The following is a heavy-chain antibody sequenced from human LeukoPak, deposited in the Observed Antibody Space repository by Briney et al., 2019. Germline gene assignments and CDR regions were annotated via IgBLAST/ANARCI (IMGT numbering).Heavy chain of an antibody. Sequence: ASVKVSCKASGYTFTGYYIHWVRQAPGQGLEWIGWINPNSGATSYAQNFQGRVTVTRDTSISTVYMELSGLRFDDTAVFYCARDDSSYLDYWGQGTLVIVSS. D-gene: IGHD3-22*01. J-gene: IGHJ4*02. CDR3: ARDDSSYLDY. CDR1: GYTFTGYY. V-gene: IGHV1-2*02. CDR2: INPNSGAT.